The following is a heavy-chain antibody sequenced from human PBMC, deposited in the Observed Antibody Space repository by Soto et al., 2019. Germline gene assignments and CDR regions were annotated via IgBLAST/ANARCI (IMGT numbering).Heavy chain of an antibody. V-gene: IGHV3-23*01. CDR1: GFTFSSYA. CDR3: AKDGPSLCSGGSCYAFDI. D-gene: IGHD2-15*01. J-gene: IGHJ3*02. Sequence: GGSLRLSCAASGFTFSSYAMSWVRQAPGKGLEWVSAISGSGGSTYYADSVKGRFTISRDNSKNTLYLQMNSLRAEDTAVYYCAKDGPSLCSGGSCYAFDIWGQGTMVTVSS. CDR2: ISGSGGST.